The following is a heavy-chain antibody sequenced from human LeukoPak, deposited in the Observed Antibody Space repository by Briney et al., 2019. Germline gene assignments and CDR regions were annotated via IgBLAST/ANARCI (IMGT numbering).Heavy chain of an antibody. J-gene: IGHJ4*02. CDR3: ARDKGSVTTGPPFDY. CDR1: GYTFTSYG. Sequence: GASVKVSCKASGYTFTSYGISWVRQAPGQGLEWMGWISAYNGNTNYAQKLQGRVTMTTDTSTSTAYMELRSLRSDDTAVYYCARDKGSVTTGPPFDYWGQGTLVTVSS. CDR2: ISAYNGNT. D-gene: IGHD4-17*01. V-gene: IGHV1-18*01.